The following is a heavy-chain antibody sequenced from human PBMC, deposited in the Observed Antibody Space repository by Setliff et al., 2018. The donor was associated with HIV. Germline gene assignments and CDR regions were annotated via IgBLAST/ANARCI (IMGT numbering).Heavy chain of an antibody. CDR1: GYTFTSYY. CDR3: ASDSSTGWFSVDY. D-gene: IGHD6-19*01. V-gene: IGHV1-46*01. J-gene: IGHJ4*02. Sequence: VASVKVSCKASGYTFTSYYMHWVRQAPGQGLEWMGLIHPSTGNTYYTQKFQGRVTWTRDTSTSTVYMELSSLRSEDTAVYYCASDSSTGWFSVDYWGQGTLVTVSS. CDR2: IHPSTGNT.